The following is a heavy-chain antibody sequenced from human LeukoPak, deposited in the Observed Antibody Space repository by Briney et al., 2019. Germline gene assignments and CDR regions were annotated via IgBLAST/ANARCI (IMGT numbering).Heavy chain of an antibody. V-gene: IGHV3-23*01. CDR1: GVTFSNYA. CDR2: ISGSGGST. J-gene: IGHJ1*01. D-gene: IGHD3-10*01. Sequence: RSGGSLRLSCVASGVTFSNYAMSWVRQAPGKGLEWVSAISGSGGSTYYADSAMGRFTISRDNSKNTLYLQMSSLRAEDTAVYYCAKAGYLLNSYFQHWGQGTLVTVSS. CDR3: AKAGYLLNSYFQH.